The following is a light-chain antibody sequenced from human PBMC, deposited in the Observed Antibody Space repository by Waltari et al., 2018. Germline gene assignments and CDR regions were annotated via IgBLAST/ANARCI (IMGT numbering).Light chain of an antibody. CDR2: KAS. CDR1: QSISNW. J-gene: IGKJ2*01. Sequence: DIQLTQPPSTLSASVADRVTITCRASQSISNWLAWYQQRPGKAPKLLIYKASSLESGVPSRFSGSGSGTEFTLTITSLQPDDFATYYCQLYNSYSYTFGQGTKLEIK. CDR3: QLYNSYSYT. V-gene: IGKV1-5*03.